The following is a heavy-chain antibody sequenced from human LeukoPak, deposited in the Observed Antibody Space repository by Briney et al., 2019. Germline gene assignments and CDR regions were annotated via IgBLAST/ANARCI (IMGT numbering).Heavy chain of an antibody. D-gene: IGHD3-9*01. Sequence: GGSLRLSCTAFGLTFGDYAMSWVRQAPGKGLEWVGFIRSKAYGGTTEYAASVKGRFTISRDDSKSIAYLQMNSLKTEDTAVYYCTTPYPYDIWGQGTLVTVSS. CDR2: IRSKAYGGTT. J-gene: IGHJ4*02. V-gene: IGHV3-49*04. CDR1: GLTFGDYA. CDR3: TTPYPYDI.